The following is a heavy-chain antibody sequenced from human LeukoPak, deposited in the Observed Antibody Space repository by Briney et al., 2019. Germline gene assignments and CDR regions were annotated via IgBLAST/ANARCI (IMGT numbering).Heavy chain of an antibody. J-gene: IGHJ4*02. V-gene: IGHV1-46*01. CDR2: INPSGGST. D-gene: IGHD3-10*01. CDR1: GGTFSSYA. Sequence: ASVKVSCKASGGTFSSYAISWVRQAPGQGLEWMGIINPSGGSTSYAQKFQGRVTMTRDTSTSTVYMELSSLRSEDTAVYYCARDGSFDYWGQGTLVTVSS. CDR3: ARDGSFDY.